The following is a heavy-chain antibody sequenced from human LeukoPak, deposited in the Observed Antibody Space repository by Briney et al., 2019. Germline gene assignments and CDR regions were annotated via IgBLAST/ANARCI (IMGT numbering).Heavy chain of an antibody. CDR2: ISSSSSYI. CDR3: ARGSPGNWFDP. CDR1: GFTFSSYS. Sequence: GILRLSCAASGFTFSSYSMNWVRQAPGKGLEWVSSISSSSSYIYYADSLKGRFTISRDNSKNTLYLQMNSLRAEDTAVYYCARGSPGNWFDPWGQGTLVTVSS. J-gene: IGHJ5*02. V-gene: IGHV3-21*04.